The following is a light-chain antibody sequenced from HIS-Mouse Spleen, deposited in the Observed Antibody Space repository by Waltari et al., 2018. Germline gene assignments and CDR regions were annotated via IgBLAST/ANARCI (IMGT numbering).Light chain of an antibody. V-gene: IGLV2-14*03. CDR1: SSHVGGYNY. J-gene: IGLJ2*01. CDR2: DVR. Sequence: QSALTQPASVSGSPGQSITISCTGTSSHVGGYNYVSWYQQHPGKPPKLMIYDVRNPPGVVSHRFCCYKSGTTAALTISGLQAEDEADYYCSSYTGSSTEVFGGGTKLTVL. CDR3: SSYTGSSTEV.